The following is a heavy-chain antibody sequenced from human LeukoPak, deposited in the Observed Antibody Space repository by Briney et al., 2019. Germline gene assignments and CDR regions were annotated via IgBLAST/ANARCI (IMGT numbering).Heavy chain of an antibody. J-gene: IGHJ4*02. CDR1: GGSISSSNW. V-gene: IGHV4-4*02. D-gene: IGHD6-13*01. CDR2: IYHSGST. Sequence: SGTLSLTCAVSGGSISSSNWWSWVRQPPGKGLEWIGEIYHSGSTNYNPSLKSRVTISVDTSKNQFSLKLSSVTAADTAVYYCARHSSSWSPNPDYWGQGTLVIVSS. CDR3: ARHSSSWSPNPDY.